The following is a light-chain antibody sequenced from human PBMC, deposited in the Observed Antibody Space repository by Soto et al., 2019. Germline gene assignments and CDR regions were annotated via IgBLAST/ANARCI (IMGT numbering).Light chain of an antibody. CDR1: ASDIGGYNF. CDR2: EVN. Sequence: QSALTQPPSASGSPGQSVAISCTGTASDIGGYNFVSWYQQHPGKAPKLMIYEVNKRPSGVPDRFSGSKSGNTASLTVSGLQAEDEGDYYCSSHGGNSPYVFGTGTKVTDL. J-gene: IGLJ1*01. CDR3: SSHGGNSPYV. V-gene: IGLV2-8*01.